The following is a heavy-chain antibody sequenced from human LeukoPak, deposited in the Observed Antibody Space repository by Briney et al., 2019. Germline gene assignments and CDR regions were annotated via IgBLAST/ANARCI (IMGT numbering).Heavy chain of an antibody. J-gene: IGHJ4*02. Sequence: GGSLRLSCAASGFTFRNYGMHWVRQAPGRGLEWVSIISYDGSNKYYADSVMGRFTISRDNSKSTLYLQMNSLSTEDTAVYFCATLRYGSGSYYADYWAREPWSPSPQ. V-gene: IGHV3-30*03. CDR1: GFTFRNYG. CDR2: ISYDGSNK. D-gene: IGHD3-10*01. CDR3: ATLRYGSGSYYADY.